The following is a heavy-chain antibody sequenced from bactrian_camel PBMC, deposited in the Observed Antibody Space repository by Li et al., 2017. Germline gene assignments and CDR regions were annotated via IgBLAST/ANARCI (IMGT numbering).Heavy chain of an antibody. V-gene: IGHV3S53*01. Sequence: HVQLVESGGGSVQAGGSLRLSCATSGNSHNRACMGWYRQAPGKEREGVAAIASDGSTSFADSVKGRFAISKDSAKNSLYLEMNSLKPEDSAIYYCAVLEGMKWGPVGGVCSKYAMDYWGIGTQVTVS. CDR2: IASDGST. CDR1: GNSHNRAC. D-gene: IGHD3*01. J-gene: IGHJ7*01.